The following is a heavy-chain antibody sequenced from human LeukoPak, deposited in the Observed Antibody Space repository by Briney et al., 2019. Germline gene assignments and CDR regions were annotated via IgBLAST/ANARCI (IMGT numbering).Heavy chain of an antibody. CDR2: IRYDGSNK. D-gene: IGHD3-10*01. V-gene: IGHV3-30*02. CDR3: AKGPVRYYYGSGSYYSGESHDAFDI. J-gene: IGHJ3*02. CDR1: DFTFSKHG. Sequence: PGGSLRLSCVASDFTFSKHGMHWVRQAPGKGLEWVAFIRYDGSNKYYADSVKGRFTISRDNSKNTLYLQMNSLRAEDTAVYYCAKGPVRYYYGSGSYYSGESHDAFDIWGQGTMVTVSS.